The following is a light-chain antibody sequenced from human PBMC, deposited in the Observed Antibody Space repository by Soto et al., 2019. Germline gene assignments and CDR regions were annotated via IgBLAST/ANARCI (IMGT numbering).Light chain of an antibody. J-gene: IGKJ3*01. CDR2: DAS. CDR1: HSVDNY. CDR3: QQRNSWPPV. Sequence: EVVLTQSPATLSLSPGERASLSCRASHSVDNYVAWYQQRPGQAPRLLIYDASNRATGIPPRFSGSGSGTDFTLTINSLDPEDFAVYFCQQRNSWPPVFGPGTKIDIK. V-gene: IGKV3-11*01.